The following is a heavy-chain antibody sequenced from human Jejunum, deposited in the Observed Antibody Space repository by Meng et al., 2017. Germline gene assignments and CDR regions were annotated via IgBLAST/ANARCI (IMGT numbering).Heavy chain of an antibody. J-gene: IGHJ4*02. V-gene: IGHV4-4*02. Sequence: QVQLPEWGPGLVKPSGTLSLTCTVSGGSISNWWSWVRQPPGKGLEWIGDIYHSGTTNYNPSLQSRVTISVDKSENQFSLKLRSVTAADTAVYYCARVQGDFYDNDAYYSYFAYWGPGALVTVSS. CDR1: GGSISNW. D-gene: IGHD3-22*01. CDR3: ARVQGDFYDNDAYYSYFAY. CDR2: IYHSGTT.